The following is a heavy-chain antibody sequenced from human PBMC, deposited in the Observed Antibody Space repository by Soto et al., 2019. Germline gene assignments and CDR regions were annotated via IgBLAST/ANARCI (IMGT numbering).Heavy chain of an antibody. CDR2: ISYDGSNK. J-gene: IGHJ6*02. V-gene: IGHV3-30*18. CDR3: AKVEAARLPLYYYGMDV. CDR1: GFTFSSYG. D-gene: IGHD6-6*01. Sequence: GGSLRLSCAASGFTFSSYGMHWVRQAPGKGLEWVAVISYDGSNKYYADSVKGRFTISRDNSKNTLYLQMNSLRAEDTAVYYCAKVEAARLPLYYYGMDVWGQGTTVTVSS.